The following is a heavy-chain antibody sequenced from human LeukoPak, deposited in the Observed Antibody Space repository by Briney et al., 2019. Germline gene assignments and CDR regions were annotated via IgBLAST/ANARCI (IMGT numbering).Heavy chain of an antibody. CDR2: IYYSGST. Sequence: SETLSLTCTVSGGSISSYYWSWIRQPPGKGLEWIGYIYYSGSTNYNPSLKSRVTISVDTSKNQFSPKLSSVTAADTAVYYCARLNWVPGSTWPKNDYWGQGTLVTVSS. D-gene: IGHD6-13*01. CDR1: GGSISSYY. V-gene: IGHV4-59*08. J-gene: IGHJ4*02. CDR3: ARLNWVPGSTWPKNDY.